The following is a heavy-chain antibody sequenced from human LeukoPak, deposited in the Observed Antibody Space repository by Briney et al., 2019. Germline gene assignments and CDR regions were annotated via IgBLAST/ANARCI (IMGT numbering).Heavy chain of an antibody. J-gene: IGHJ5*02. CDR1: GDSISSYY. V-gene: IGHV4-59*01. Sequence: SETLSLTCTVSGDSISSYYWSWIRQPPGKGLEWIGYIYYSGSTNYNPSLKSRVTISVDRSKSQISLKLSSVTAADTAVYYCAREGRAFDPWGQGTLVTVSS. CDR3: AREGRAFDP. CDR2: IYYSGST.